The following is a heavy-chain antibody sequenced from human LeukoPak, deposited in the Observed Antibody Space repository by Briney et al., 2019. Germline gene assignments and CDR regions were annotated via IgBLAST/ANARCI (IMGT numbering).Heavy chain of an antibody. Sequence: GGSLRLSCAASGFTFSNAWMSWVRQAPGEGLEWVANIKQDGTEKYYMDSVKGRFSISRDNAKNSLYLQMNALRAEDTAVYYCARDVRPDYWGQGTLVTVST. J-gene: IGHJ4*02. CDR2: IKQDGTEK. CDR3: ARDVRPDY. CDR1: GFTFSNAW. D-gene: IGHD6-6*01. V-gene: IGHV3-7*04.